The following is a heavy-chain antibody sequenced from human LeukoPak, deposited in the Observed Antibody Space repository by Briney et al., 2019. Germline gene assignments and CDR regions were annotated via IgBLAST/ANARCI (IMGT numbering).Heavy chain of an antibody. Sequence: GGSLRLSCAASGFTFSDYYMSWIRPAPGKGLEWVSYISTSSSYTHYADSVKGRFTISRDDAKNSLYLQMNSLRAEDTAVYYCARGGGSRFDYWGQGTLVTVSS. D-gene: IGHD3-10*01. CDR3: ARGGGSRFDY. V-gene: IGHV3-11*05. J-gene: IGHJ4*02. CDR1: GFTFSDYY. CDR2: ISTSSSYT.